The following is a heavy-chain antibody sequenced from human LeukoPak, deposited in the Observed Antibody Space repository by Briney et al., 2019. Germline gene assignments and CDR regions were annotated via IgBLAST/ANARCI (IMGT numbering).Heavy chain of an antibody. V-gene: IGHV3-21*01. D-gene: IGHD3-22*01. CDR1: GFTFSAYS. CDR2: ISSSSRSI. CDR3: ARVRGYYDSSGYDY. Sequence: GGSLRLSCAASGFTFSAYSMNWARQAPGRGLEWVSSISSSSRSIYNADSVKGRFTISRDNAKRSLYLQMNSLRAEDTAGYYCARVRGYYDSSGYDYWGQGTLVTVSS. J-gene: IGHJ4*02.